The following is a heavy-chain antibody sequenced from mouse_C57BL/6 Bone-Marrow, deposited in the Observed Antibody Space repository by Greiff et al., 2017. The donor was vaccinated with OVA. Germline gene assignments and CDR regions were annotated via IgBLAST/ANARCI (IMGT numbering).Heavy chain of an antibody. J-gene: IGHJ4*01. CDR2: IYPGSGNT. CDR3: ASTVTPGAMDY. V-gene: IGHV1-76*01. CDR1: GYTFTDYY. Sequence: VQLQQSGPELVRPGASVKLSCKASGYTFTDYYINWVKQRPGQGLEWIARIYPGSGNTYYNEKFKGKATLTAEKSSSTAYMQLSSLTSEDSAVYFCASTVTPGAMDYWGQGTSVTVSS. D-gene: IGHD2-1*01.